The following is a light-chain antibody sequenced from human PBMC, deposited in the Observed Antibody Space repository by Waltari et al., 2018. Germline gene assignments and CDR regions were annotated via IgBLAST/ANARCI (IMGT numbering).Light chain of an antibody. V-gene: IGKV1-39*01. Sequence: DIQMTQSPSSLSASVGARVTITCRASHDIGTYLNWYQHQPWKAPQLLIYSASTMQSGLPPRFSGSGSGTDYTLTIFDLQPEDFATYYCQQTYITPPHSFGQGTKLEI. CDR2: SAS. J-gene: IGKJ2*03. CDR1: HDIGTY. CDR3: QQTYITPPHS.